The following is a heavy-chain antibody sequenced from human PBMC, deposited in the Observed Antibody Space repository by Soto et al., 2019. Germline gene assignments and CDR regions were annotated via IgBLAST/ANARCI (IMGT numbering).Heavy chain of an antibody. Sequence: GASVKVSCKASGYTFTSYDINWVRQATGQGLEWMGWMNPNSGNTGYAQKFQGRVTMTRNTSISTAYMELSSLRSEDTAVHYCARVLEYYYDSSVPYAFDIWGQGTMVT. CDR2: MNPNSGNT. J-gene: IGHJ3*02. CDR1: GYTFTSYD. CDR3: ARVLEYYYDSSVPYAFDI. D-gene: IGHD3-22*01. V-gene: IGHV1-8*01.